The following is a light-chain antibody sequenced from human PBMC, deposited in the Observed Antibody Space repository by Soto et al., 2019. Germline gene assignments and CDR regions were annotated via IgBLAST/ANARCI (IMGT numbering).Light chain of an antibody. CDR2: DVS. CDR3: SAYAGSNIVV. Sequence: QSALTQPPSASGSPGQSVTISCTGTSSDVGGYNFVSWYQQHPGNAPKFIIYDVSKRPSGVPDRFSGSKSGNTASLTVSGLQAEDEADYYCSAYAGSNIVVFGGGTQLTVL. CDR1: SSDVGGYNF. V-gene: IGLV2-8*01. J-gene: IGLJ2*01.